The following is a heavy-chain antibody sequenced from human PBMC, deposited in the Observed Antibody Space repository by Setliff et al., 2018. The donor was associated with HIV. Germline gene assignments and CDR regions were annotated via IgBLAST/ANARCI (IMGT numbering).Heavy chain of an antibody. D-gene: IGHD2-15*01. V-gene: IGHV1-3*01. Sequence: AASVKVSCKTSGYIFTQYAVHWVRQAPGQRLEWMGWINGGNGKTKYSQKFQGRVTFTRDTSTTTACMEVSSLRSEDTAVYYCARGVNTAKVEDFWGQGTLVTVSS. CDR1: GYIFTQYA. CDR3: ARGVNTAKVEDF. CDR2: INGGNGKT. J-gene: IGHJ4*02.